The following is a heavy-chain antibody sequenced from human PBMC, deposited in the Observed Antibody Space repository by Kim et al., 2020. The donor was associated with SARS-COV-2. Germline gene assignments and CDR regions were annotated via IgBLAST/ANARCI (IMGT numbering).Heavy chain of an antibody. Sequence: SSTGYADSVKGRFTISRDNAKNTLYLQMNTLRAEDTAVYYCAGYSSSSGYWGQGTLVTVSS. CDR2: SST. J-gene: IGHJ4*02. D-gene: IGHD6-6*01. CDR3: AGYSSSSGY. V-gene: IGHV3-74*01.